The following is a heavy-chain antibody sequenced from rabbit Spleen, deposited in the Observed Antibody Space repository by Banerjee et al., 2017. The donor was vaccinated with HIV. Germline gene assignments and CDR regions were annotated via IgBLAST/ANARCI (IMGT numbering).Heavy chain of an antibody. D-gene: IGHD4-1*01. CDR3: ARDLAGAIGWNFGL. Sequence: QSLEESGGGLVQPEGSLALTCKASGFSFSSSDYICWVRQAPGKGLEWISCIASSSSGFTYSATWAKGRFTCSKTSSTTVTLQMTSLTAADTATYFCARDLAGAIGWNFGLWGPGTLVTVS. V-gene: IGHV1S40*01. CDR1: GFSFSSSDY. CDR2: IASSSSGFT. J-gene: IGHJ4*01.